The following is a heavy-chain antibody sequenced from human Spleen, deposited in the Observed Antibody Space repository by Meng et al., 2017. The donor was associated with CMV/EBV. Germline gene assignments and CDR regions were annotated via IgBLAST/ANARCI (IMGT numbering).Heavy chain of an antibody. J-gene: IGHJ5*02. D-gene: IGHD6-25*01. CDR1: GASISSGDYF. V-gene: IGHV4-30-4*08. Sequence: SETLSLTCSVSGASISSGDYFWSWIRQPPGKGLEWMGYIYYSGDTYYNPSLKSRVTISVDTSKNQFSLKVTSVTAADTAVYYCARARRGTILESKWFDPWGQGTLVTVSS. CDR3: ARARRGTILESKWFDP. CDR2: IYYSGDT.